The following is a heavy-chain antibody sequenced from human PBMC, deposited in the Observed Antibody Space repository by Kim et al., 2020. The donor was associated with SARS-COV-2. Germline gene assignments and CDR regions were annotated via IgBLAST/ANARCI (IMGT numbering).Heavy chain of an antibody. D-gene: IGHD3-10*01. CDR2: ISGSGNYT. CDR1: GFTFSRYS. Sequence: GGSLRLSCAASGFTFSRYSVNWVRQAPGKGLEWVSSISGSGNYTYYADSVKSRFTISRDNAKNSLFLQMNSLIAEDTAVYYCATPLWFGELPYGHDAFGLWGQGTMVTVSS. J-gene: IGHJ3*01. V-gene: IGHV3-21*04. CDR3: ATPLWFGELPYGHDAFGL.